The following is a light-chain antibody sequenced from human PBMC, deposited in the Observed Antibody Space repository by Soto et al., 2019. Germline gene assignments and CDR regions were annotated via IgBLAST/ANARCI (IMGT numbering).Light chain of an antibody. J-gene: IGKJ5*01. V-gene: IGKV1-39*01. CDR1: QTISRN. CDR3: QQSDSIPIT. Sequence: DIQMTQSPSSLSASVGDRFTIPCRASQTISRNLNWYQQKPGTAPKLLIYAASNLQSGVPSRFSGSGSGTDFALAISSLQPEDFATYYCQQSDSIPITFGQGTRLEIK. CDR2: AAS.